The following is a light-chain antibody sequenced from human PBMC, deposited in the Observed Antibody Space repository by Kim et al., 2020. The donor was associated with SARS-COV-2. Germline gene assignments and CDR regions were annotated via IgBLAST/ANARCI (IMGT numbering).Light chain of an antibody. CDR3: QVWDSSSDHVV. CDR1: NIGSKS. V-gene: IGLV3-21*04. Sequence: APGMTARITCGGNNIGSKSVPWYQQKPGQAPVLVIYYDSDRPSGIPERFSGSNSGNTATLTISRVEAGDEADYYCQVWDSSSDHVVFGGGTKLTVL. CDR2: YDS. J-gene: IGLJ2*01.